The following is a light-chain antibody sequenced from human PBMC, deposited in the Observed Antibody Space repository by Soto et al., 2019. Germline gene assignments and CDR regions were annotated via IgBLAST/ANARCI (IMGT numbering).Light chain of an antibody. V-gene: IGKV3-20*01. CDR1: QSVSSSF. Sequence: EMVLTQSPGTLSLSPGERATLSCRASQSVSSSFLAWYQQKPGQAPRLLIYGASSRATGIPDRFSGSGSGTDFTLTISRLEPEDFAVYYCQQYGSSPQWTFGQGTNVELK. J-gene: IGKJ1*01. CDR2: GAS. CDR3: QQYGSSPQWT.